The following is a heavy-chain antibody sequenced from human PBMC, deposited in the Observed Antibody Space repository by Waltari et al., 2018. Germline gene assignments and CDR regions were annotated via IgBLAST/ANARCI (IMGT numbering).Heavy chain of an antibody. CDR2: IKADGSEQ. J-gene: IGHJ4*02. CDR3: ARGSAYYVRVWDY. Sequence: EVQLVESGGTLVQPGGSLSLPWTASGFPLRGYWMAWVRQAPGKGLEWVANIKADGSEQYYVDSVRGRFTISRDNAENSLYLQMNSLIADDTAVYYCARGSAYYVRVWDYWGQGTLVTVSS. D-gene: IGHD3-16*01. CDR1: GFPLRGYW. V-gene: IGHV3-7*03.